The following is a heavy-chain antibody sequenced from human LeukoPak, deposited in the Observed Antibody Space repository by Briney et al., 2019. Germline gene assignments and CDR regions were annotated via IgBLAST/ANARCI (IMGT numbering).Heavy chain of an antibody. V-gene: IGHV3-30*18. CDR2: ISYDGSNK. CDR3: AKNLYYYDSSGHLFDY. J-gene: IGHJ4*02. D-gene: IGHD3-22*01. Sequence: GGSLRLSCAASGFTVSSNYMSWVRQAPGKGLEWVAVISYDGSNKYYADSVKGRFTISRDNSKNTLYLQMNSLRAEDTAVYYCAKNLYYYDSSGHLFDYWGQGTLVTVSS. CDR1: GFTVSSNY.